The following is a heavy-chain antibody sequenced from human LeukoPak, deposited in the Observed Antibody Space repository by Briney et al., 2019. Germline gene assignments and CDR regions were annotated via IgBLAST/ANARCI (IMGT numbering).Heavy chain of an antibody. CDR1: GSTVSSNY. CDR3: ARASSYGMDV. D-gene: IGHD6-6*01. Sequence: GGSLRLSGAASGSTVSSNYMSWVRQAPGKGLEWVSVIYSGGSTYYADSVKGRFTISRVNSKNTLYLQMNSLRAEDTAVYYCARASSYGMDVWGQGTTVTVSS. V-gene: IGHV3-53*01. J-gene: IGHJ6*02. CDR2: IYSGGST.